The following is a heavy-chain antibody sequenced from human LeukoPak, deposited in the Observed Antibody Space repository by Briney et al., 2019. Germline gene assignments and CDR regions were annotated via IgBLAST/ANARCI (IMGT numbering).Heavy chain of an antibody. CDR1: GFTFSSYG. J-gene: IGHJ6*03. Sequence: PGGSLRLSCAASGFTFSSYGMHWVRQAPGKGLEWVAFIRYDGSNKYYADSVKGRFTISRDNSKNTLYLQMNSLRAEDTAVYYCAKDPSALADHFYYMDVWGKGTTVTVSS. V-gene: IGHV3-30*02. CDR2: IRYDGSNK. CDR3: AKDPSALADHFYYMDV. D-gene: IGHD3-16*02.